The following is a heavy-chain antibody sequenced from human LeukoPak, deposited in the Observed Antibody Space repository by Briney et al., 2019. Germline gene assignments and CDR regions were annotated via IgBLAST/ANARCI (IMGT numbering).Heavy chain of an antibody. CDR1: GYTFTSYG. Sequence: ASVKVSCKASGYTFTSYGISWVQQAPGQGLEWMGLISPYNGNTNYAQKFQGRVTMTTDTSTSTAYMELRSLRSDDTAVYYCARVTSSAGNDAFDIWGQGTMVTVSS. V-gene: IGHV1-18*01. D-gene: IGHD3-22*01. J-gene: IGHJ3*02. CDR3: ARVTSSAGNDAFDI. CDR2: ISPYNGNT.